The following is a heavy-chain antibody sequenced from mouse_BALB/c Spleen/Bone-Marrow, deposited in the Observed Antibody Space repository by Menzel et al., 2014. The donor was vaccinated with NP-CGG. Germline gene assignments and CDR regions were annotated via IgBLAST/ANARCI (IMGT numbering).Heavy chain of an antibody. J-gene: IGHJ2*01. Sequence: DVQLVESGGGLVKPGGSLKLSCVASGFAFSGYDMSWVRQTPEKRLEWVAYISSGGINTYYPDSVKGRSTISRDNAKNTLYLQMSSLKSEDTAMYYCAREVLRDYFDYWGQGTTLTVSS. CDR3: AREVLRDYFDY. D-gene: IGHD1-1*01. V-gene: IGHV5-12-1*01. CDR1: GFAFSGYD. CDR2: ISSGGINT.